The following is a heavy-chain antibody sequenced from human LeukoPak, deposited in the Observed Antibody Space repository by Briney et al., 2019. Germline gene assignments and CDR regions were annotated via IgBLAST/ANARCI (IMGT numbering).Heavy chain of an antibody. J-gene: IGHJ4*02. CDR2: ISGSSRHK. D-gene: IGHD6-13*01. CDR1: GFTFSSYT. Sequence: GGSLRLSCAASGFTFSSYTMNWARQAPGKGREWVSSISGSSRHKYYADSVKGRFTISRDNAKNSLYLQMNSLRAEDTAVYYCARTANFAAGYYIDYWGQGTLVTVSS. V-gene: IGHV3-21*01. CDR3: ARTANFAAGYYIDY.